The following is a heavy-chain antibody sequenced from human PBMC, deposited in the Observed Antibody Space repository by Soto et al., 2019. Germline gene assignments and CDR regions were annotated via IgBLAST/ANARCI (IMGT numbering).Heavy chain of an antibody. V-gene: IGHV4-39*01. J-gene: IGHJ4*02. Sequence: QLQLQESGPGLVKPSETLSLTCTVSGGSIRSSSYYWAWVRQAPGKGLEWIGNIFYSGTTYYNPSLKSRVTISVDTSNSQYSLRLSSVTAADTALYYCARRAAGLWYFDYWGQGTLVTVSS. CDR3: ARRAAGLWYFDY. CDR1: GGSIRSSSYY. D-gene: IGHD6-13*01. CDR2: IFYSGTT.